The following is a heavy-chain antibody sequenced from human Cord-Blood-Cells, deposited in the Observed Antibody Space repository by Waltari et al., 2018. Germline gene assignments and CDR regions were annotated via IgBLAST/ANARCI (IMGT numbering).Heavy chain of an antibody. CDR1: VFTFSRYG. J-gene: IGHJ3*02. V-gene: IGHV3-33*01. CDR2: IWYDGSNK. CDR3: ARRSGDAFDI. Sequence: QVQLVESGGGVVQPGRSLILSFSAPVFTFSRYGMHRVRQAPGKGLECVAVIWYDGSNKYYADSVKGRFTISRDNSKNTLYLQMNSLRAEDTAVYYCARRSGDAFDIWGQGTMVTVSS. D-gene: IGHD7-27*01.